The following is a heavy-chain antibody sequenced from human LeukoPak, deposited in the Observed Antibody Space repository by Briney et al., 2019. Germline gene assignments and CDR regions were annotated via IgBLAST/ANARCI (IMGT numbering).Heavy chain of an antibody. J-gene: IGHJ4*02. Sequence: GGSLRLSCAASGFIFSNYWMSWVRQAPGKGPEWVANIKPDGSEKYYVDSVKGRFTISRNNAKNSLFLQMNSLRAEDTALYYCARHLIGDTNGYYLGTYEHWGQGSLVTVSS. V-gene: IGHV3-7*05. D-gene: IGHD3-22*01. CDR2: IKPDGSEK. CDR1: GFIFSNYW. CDR3: ARHLIGDTNGYYLGTYEH.